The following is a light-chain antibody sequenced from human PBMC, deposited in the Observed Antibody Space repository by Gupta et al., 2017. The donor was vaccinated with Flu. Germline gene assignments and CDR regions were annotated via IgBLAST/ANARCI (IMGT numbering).Light chain of an antibody. J-gene: IGKJ4*01. V-gene: IGKV3-11*01. CDR1: QTIRNF. CDR3: QLSSA. Sequence: VLTQSPATLSLSPGERATLSCRASQTIRNFLAWYQQKPGQAPRLLIYDTSNRATGIPARFSGSGSGTDFILTISSLEPEDFAGYDCQLSSAFGGGTKVEIK. CDR2: DTS.